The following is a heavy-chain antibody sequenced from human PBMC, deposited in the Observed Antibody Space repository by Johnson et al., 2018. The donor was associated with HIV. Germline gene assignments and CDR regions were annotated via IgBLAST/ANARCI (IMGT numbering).Heavy chain of an antibody. Sequence: QVQLVESGGGLVQPGGSLRLSCAASGFTFSSYWMHWVRQAPGKGLEWVAVISYDGSNKYYADSVKGRFTISRDNSKNTLYLQVNSLGAEDTALYYCARAKDAAYPYDAFDVWGHGTMVIVSA. J-gene: IGHJ3*01. D-gene: IGHD2-15*01. V-gene: IGHV3-30*03. CDR3: ARAKDAAYPYDAFDV. CDR2: ISYDGSNK. CDR1: GFTFSSYW.